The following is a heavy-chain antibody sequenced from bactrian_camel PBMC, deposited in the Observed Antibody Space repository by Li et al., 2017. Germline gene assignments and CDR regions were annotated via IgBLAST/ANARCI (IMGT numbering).Heavy chain of an antibody. CDR1: GFQFDGSD. Sequence: HVQLVESGGGSVQAGGSLRLSCTTSGFQFDGSDWAWYRQGAGRKCEVVSRKQSDSSIDYAESVKGRFTISEDAVKNHVYLQMNDLKPEDTAVYYCAARQPCKLWLGYEDPGEYIIWGQGTQVTVS. CDR2: KQSDSSI. CDR3: AARQPCKLWLGYEDPGEYII. V-gene: IGHV3S63*01. J-gene: IGHJ4*01. D-gene: IGHD3*01.